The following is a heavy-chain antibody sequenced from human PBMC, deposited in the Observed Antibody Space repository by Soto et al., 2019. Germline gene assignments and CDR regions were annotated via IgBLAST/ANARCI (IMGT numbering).Heavy chain of an antibody. CDR1: GFTYSSYA. J-gene: IGHJ4*02. Sequence: GGSLRLSCAASGFTYSSYAMSWVRQAPGKGLEWVSAITASGGSTYLADSVKGRFTISRDNSKNTLYLQMNSLRAEDTAVYYCAKDPVGVTRTFDYWGQGTLVTVSS. D-gene: IGHD2-21*02. CDR2: ITASGGST. V-gene: IGHV3-23*01. CDR3: AKDPVGVTRTFDY.